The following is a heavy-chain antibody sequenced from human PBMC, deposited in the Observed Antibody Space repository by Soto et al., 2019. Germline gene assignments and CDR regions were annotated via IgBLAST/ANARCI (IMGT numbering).Heavy chain of an antibody. CDR1: GYTFTSYD. Sequence: ASVKVSCKASGYTFTSYDINWVRQATGQGLEWMGWMNPNSGNTGYAQKFQGRVTMTRNTSISTAYMELSSLRSEDTAVYSWGGVEGGGSYYWFDPWGQGTLVTVSS. CDR3: GGVEGGGSYYWFDP. V-gene: IGHV1-8*01. D-gene: IGHD1-26*01. CDR2: MNPNSGNT. J-gene: IGHJ5*02.